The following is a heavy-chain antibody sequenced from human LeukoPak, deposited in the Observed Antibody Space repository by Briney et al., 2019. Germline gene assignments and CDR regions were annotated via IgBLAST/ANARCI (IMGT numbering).Heavy chain of an antibody. CDR3: SKALYYDRSTYCNDY. CDR1: GFTLSDYY. V-gene: IGHV3-72*01. Sequence: GGSLRLSCAASGFTLSDYYMDWVRQAPGKGLEWLGRTRNKANSYTTEYAASVKGRVTISRDASKSSLYLQMNSLKAEDTAMYYCSKALYYDRSTYCNDYWGQGTLVTVSS. CDR2: TRNKANSYTT. J-gene: IGHJ4*02. D-gene: IGHD3-22*01.